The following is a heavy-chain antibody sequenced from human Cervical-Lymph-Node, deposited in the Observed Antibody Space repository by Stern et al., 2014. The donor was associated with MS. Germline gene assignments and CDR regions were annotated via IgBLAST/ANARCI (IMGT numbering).Heavy chain of an antibody. CDR1: GFTFSSYG. J-gene: IGHJ4*02. D-gene: IGHD3-22*01. Sequence: MQLVESGGGVVQPGRSLRLSCAASGFTFSSYGMHWVRQAPGKGLEWVAVIWYDGSNKYYADSVKGRFTISRDNSKNTLYLQMNSLRAEDTAVYYCARDGSPLDSSGHLDYWGQGTLVTVSS. CDR3: ARDGSPLDSSGHLDY. CDR2: IWYDGSNK. V-gene: IGHV3-33*01.